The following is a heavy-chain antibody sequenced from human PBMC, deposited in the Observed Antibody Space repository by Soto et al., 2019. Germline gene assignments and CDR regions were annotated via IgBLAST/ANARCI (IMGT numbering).Heavy chain of an antibody. Sequence: PGESLKISCKGSGYSFTTYWIGWVRQMPGKGLEWMGIVYPGDSDTRYSPSFQGQVTISADKSFSTAYLQWSTLKASDTAMYYCARHLSPYGDYSYFDYWGQGTLVTVSS. V-gene: IGHV5-51*01. CDR1: GYSFTTYW. CDR3: ARHLSPYGDYSYFDY. CDR2: VYPGDSDT. J-gene: IGHJ4*02. D-gene: IGHD4-17*01.